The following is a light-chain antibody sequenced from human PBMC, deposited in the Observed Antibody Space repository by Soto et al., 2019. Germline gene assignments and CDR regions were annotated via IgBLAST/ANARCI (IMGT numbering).Light chain of an antibody. CDR3: LQTYSLPVA. V-gene: IGKV1-39*01. CDR2: GAS. Sequence: IQVTQSPSSLSASVGDRVTITCRASQTIGSHLNWYQQKPGTAPNLLISGASNLHAGVSSRFTGSGSGTDFTLTISTLQPEDFATYYCLQTYSLPVAFGGGTKVEIK. CDR1: QTIGSH. J-gene: IGKJ4*01.